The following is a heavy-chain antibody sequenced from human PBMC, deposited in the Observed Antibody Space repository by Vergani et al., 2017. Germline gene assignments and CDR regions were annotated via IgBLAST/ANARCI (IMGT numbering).Heavy chain of an antibody. CDR1: GFTFSSHG. J-gene: IGHJ4*02. CDR3: AKAPDNGVCDY. V-gene: IGHV3-30*18. Sequence: QVQLVESGVGVVQPGRSLRLSCAASGFTFSSHGVHWVRQAPGKGLEWVAVISYDGSNKYYADSVKGRFTISRDNSKNTLYLQMNSLRAEDTAVYYCAKAPDNGVCDYWGQGTLVTVSS. CDR2: ISYDGSNK. D-gene: IGHD2-8*01.